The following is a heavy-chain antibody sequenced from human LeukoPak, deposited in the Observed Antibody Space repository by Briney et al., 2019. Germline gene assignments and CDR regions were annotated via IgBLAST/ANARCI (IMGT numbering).Heavy chain of an antibody. Sequence: PSETLSLTCAVYVGAFTTYYWSWIRQPPGKGLEWIGEINHNEFTNYKPSLKNRVTLTLHASKKQFSLRLTAVTVADSGFYFFVDHGADDISARALPFDLWRQGTLVSVSS. CDR2: INHNEFT. CDR3: VDHGADDISARALPFDL. J-gene: IGHJ5*02. D-gene: IGHD4/OR15-4a*01. V-gene: IGHV4-34*01. CDR1: VGAFTTYY.